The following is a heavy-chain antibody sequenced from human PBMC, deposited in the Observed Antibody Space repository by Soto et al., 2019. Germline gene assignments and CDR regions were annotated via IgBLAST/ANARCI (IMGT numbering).Heavy chain of an antibody. CDR2: IDPSDSYT. V-gene: IGHV5-10-1*01. CDR1: GYSFTSYW. Sequence: GESLKISCKGSGYSFTSYWISWVRQMPGKGLEWMGRIDPSDSYTNYSPSFQGHVTISADKSISTAYLQWSSLKASDTAMYYCARHLIIVGATWGYYGMDVWGQGTTVTAP. CDR3: ARHLIIVGATWGYYGMDV. D-gene: IGHD1-26*01. J-gene: IGHJ6*02.